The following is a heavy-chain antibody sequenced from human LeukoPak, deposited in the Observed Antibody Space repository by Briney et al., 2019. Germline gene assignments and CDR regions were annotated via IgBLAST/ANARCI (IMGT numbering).Heavy chain of an antibody. V-gene: IGHV4-4*07. Sequence: SETLSLTCTVSGGSISSYYWSWIRQPAGKGLEWIGRIYTSGSTNYNPSLKSRVTMSVDTPKNQFSLKLSSVTAADTAVYYCARGYLRLGWNSNYFGYWGQGALVTVSS. CDR2: IYTSGST. J-gene: IGHJ4*02. CDR1: GGSISSYY. D-gene: IGHD3-16*01. CDR3: ARGYLRLGWNSNYFGY.